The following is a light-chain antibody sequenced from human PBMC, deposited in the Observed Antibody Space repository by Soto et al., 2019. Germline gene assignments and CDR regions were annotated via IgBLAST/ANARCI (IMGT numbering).Light chain of an antibody. J-gene: IGLJ3*02. CDR3: LLYYGGTWV. CDR1: TGAVTSGYF. V-gene: IGLV7-43*01. CDR2: GTS. Sequence: QAVVTQEPSLTVSPGGTVTLTCASNTGAVTSGYFPNWFQQKPGQAPRALIYGTSDRYSWTPARFSGSLLGGKAALTLSGEQPEDEADYFSLLYYGGTWVFGGGTKLTVL.